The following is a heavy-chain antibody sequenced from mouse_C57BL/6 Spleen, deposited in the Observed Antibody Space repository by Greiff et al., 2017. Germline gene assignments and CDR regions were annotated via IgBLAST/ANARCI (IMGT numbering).Heavy chain of an antibody. D-gene: IGHD1-1*01. V-gene: IGHV10-1*01. CDR1: GFSFNTYA. CDR3: VRHRDYGSSYFDY. CDR2: IRSKSNNYAT. J-gene: IGHJ2*01. Sequence: EVKLEESGGGLVQPKGSLKLSCAASGFSFNTYAMNWVRQAPGKGLEWVARIRSKSNNYATYYADSVKDRFTISRDDSESMLYLQMNNLKTEDTAMYYCVRHRDYGSSYFDYWGQGTTLTVAS.